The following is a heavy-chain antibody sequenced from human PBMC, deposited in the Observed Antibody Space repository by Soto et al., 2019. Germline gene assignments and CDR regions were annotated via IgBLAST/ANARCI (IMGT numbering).Heavy chain of an antibody. D-gene: IGHD3-22*01. CDR3: AREYAVYYDSSGPLGV. V-gene: IGHV4-31*03. CDR1: GGSISSGGYY. J-gene: IGHJ4*02. CDR2: IYYSGST. Sequence: KTSETLSLTCTVSGGSISSGGYYWSWIRQHPGKGLEWIGYIYYSGSTYYNPSLKSRVTISVDTSKNQFSLKLSSVTAADTAVYYCAREYAVYYDSSGPLGVWGQGTLVTVSS.